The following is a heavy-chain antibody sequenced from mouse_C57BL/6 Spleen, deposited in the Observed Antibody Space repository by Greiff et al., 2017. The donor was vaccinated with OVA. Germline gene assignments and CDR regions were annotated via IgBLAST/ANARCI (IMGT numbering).Heavy chain of an antibody. CDR1: GFTFSDYG. V-gene: IGHV5-17*01. Sequence: EVQLVESGGGLVKPGGSLKLSCAASGFTFSDYGMHWVRQAPEKGLEWVAYISSGSSTIYYADTVKGRFTISRDNAKNTLFLQMTSLRSEDTAMYYCARFGSSYTYYAMDYWGQGTSVTVSS. D-gene: IGHD1-1*01. CDR3: ARFGSSYTYYAMDY. J-gene: IGHJ4*01. CDR2: ISSGSSTI.